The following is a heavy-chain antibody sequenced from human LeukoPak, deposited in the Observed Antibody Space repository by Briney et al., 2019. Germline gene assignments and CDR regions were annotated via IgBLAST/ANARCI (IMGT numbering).Heavy chain of an antibody. CDR1: GGSISTYY. J-gene: IGHJ1*01. CDR2: IYHSGST. Sequence: SETLSLTCTVSGGSISTYYWNRIRQPPGRGLEWIGYIYHSGSTNYNPSLQSRVTISVDTSKNQFSLNLNSVTAADTAVYYCARGGAARLHFQNWGQGTLVTVSS. D-gene: IGHD6-6*01. CDR3: ARGGAARLHFQN. V-gene: IGHV4-59*01.